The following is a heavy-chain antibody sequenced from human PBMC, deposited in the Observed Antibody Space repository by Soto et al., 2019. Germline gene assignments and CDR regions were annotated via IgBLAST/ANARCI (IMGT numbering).Heavy chain of an antibody. Sequence: GGSLRLSCAASGFTFSSYAMSWVRQAPGKGLEWVSAISGSGGSTYYADSVKGRFTISRDNSKNTLYLQMNSLRAEDTAVYYCASSSGWTYYFDYWGQGTLVTVSS. CDR3: ASSSGWTYYFDY. J-gene: IGHJ4*02. CDR2: ISGSGGST. D-gene: IGHD6-19*01. V-gene: IGHV3-23*01. CDR1: GFTFSSYA.